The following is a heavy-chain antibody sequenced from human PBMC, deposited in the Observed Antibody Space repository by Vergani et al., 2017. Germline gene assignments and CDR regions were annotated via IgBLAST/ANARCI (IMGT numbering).Heavy chain of an antibody. CDR2: ISWDGGNT. Sequence: EVQLLQSEGAVVQPGGSLRLSCVASGFTFSSHAMHWVRQTPGKGLEWVSLISWDGGNTYYADSVKGRFTISRDNSKNSLYLQMNSLRTEDTALYYCAKDSHYGXGSPPGIPTYFDYWGQGTLVTVSS. CDR3: AKDSHYGXGSPPGIPTYFDY. J-gene: IGHJ4*02. V-gene: IGHV3-43D*03. CDR1: GFTFSSHA. D-gene: IGHD3-10*01.